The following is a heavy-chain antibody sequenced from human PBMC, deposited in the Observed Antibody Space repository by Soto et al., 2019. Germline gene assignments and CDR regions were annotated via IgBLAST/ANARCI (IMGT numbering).Heavy chain of an antibody. CDR2: IYYRGTT. Sequence: AETLSLTCNVSNGSLGFYYWIWIRQPPGKELEWIGNIYYRGTTNYNPSLQGRVTMSIDTSKNQFSLMLTSVTAADTAVYYCTRVATAVPSWGRGVLVTVSS. D-gene: IGHD5-18*01. CDR1: NGSLGFYY. CDR3: TRVATAVPS. V-gene: IGHV4-59*12. J-gene: IGHJ5*02.